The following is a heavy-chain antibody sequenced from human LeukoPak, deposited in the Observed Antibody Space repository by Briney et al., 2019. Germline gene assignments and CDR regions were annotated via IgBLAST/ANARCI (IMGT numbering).Heavy chain of an antibody. CDR3: ARVLVGATNGYFDY. Sequence: VGSLRLSCAASEFTFSGYAMSWVRQAPGKGLVWVSRINSDGSSTSYADSVKGRFTISRDNAKNTLYLQMNSLRAEDTAVYYCARVLVGATNGYFDYWGQGTLVTVSS. CDR2: INSDGSST. V-gene: IGHV3-74*01. D-gene: IGHD1-26*01. CDR1: EFTFSGYA. J-gene: IGHJ4*02.